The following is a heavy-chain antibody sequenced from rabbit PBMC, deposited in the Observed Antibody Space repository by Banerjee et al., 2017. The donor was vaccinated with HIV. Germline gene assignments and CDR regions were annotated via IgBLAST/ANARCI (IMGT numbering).Heavy chain of an antibody. D-gene: IGHD8-1*01. CDR3: ERDYAGSSYYSLVDL. CDR1: GIDFSTYYY. Sequence: QQQLEESGGGLVKPGGTLTLTCKASGIDFSTYYYMCWVRQAPGKGLEWIACIYTGGSGSTYYANWAKGRFTISKTSSTTMTLQMTSLTAADTATYFCERDYAGSSYYSLVDLWGPGTLVTVS. CDR2: IYTGGSGST. V-gene: IGHV1S45*01. J-gene: IGHJ4*01.